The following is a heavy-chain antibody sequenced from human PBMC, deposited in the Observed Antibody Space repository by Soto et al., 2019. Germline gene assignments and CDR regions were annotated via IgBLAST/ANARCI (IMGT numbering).Heavy chain of an antibody. Sequence: QVQLVQSGAEVKKPGASVKVSCKASGYTFATYDFARVRQATGQGLEWMGWMNPYTGNTGYAQALRGRLTMTRNTSITTSYMELGSLTSEDTAVYFCARRLERSGPYYLDSWGQGTLVTVSS. CDR3: ARRLERSGPYYLDS. J-gene: IGHJ4*02. CDR2: MNPYTGNT. V-gene: IGHV1-8*01. CDR1: GYTFATYD. D-gene: IGHD3-16*01.